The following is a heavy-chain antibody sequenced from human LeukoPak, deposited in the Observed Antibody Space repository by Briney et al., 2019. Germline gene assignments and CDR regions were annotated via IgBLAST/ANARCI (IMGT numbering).Heavy chain of an antibody. Sequence: HPGGSLRLSCAASGFTFNKFAMSWVRQAPGKGPEWVSGIIENGGETYYADSVRGRFTISRDNSKNTLYLQMNSLRAEDTAVYYCAKDYEYNSNTWYFHWGRGTLVSVSS. D-gene: IGHD6-13*01. CDR3: AKDYEYNSNTWYFH. J-gene: IGHJ4*02. CDR2: IIENGGET. CDR1: GFTFNKFA. V-gene: IGHV3-23*01.